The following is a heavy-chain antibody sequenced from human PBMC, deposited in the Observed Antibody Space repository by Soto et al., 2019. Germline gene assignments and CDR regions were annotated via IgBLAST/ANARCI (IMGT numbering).Heavy chain of an antibody. CDR3: ARDPSIVVRGMDV. Sequence: GASGKVSCKASGYTFTSYDINWVRQGTGQGLEWMGGMNPNSGNTGYAQKFQGRVTMTRNTSISTAYMELSSLRSEDTAVYDCARDPSIVVRGMDVWGQGTTVTVSS. D-gene: IGHD2-2*01. J-gene: IGHJ6*02. CDR1: GYTFTSYD. CDR2: MNPNSGNT. V-gene: IGHV1-8*01.